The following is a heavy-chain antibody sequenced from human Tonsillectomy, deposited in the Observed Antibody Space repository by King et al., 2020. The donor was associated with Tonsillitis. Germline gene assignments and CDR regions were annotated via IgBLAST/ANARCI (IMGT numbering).Heavy chain of an antibody. CDR1: GFSLSTSGMC. CDR2: IDWDDDK. V-gene: IGHV2-70*04. J-gene: IGHJ4*02. Sequence: QVTLKESGPALVKATQTLTLTCTFSGFSLSTSGMCVSWIRHPPGKALEWLARIDWDDDKFYSTSLKTRLTIYTDTSKNQVVLIMTNVDPVDTATYYCARTLGTDGGRDRFDYWGQGTLVTVSS. D-gene: IGHD5-24*01. CDR3: ARTLGTDGGRDRFDY.